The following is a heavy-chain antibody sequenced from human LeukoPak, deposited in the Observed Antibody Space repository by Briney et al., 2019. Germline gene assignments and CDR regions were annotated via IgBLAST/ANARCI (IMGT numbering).Heavy chain of an antibody. CDR3: AREVCSSFYYYYYMDV. CDR2: INHSGST. V-gene: IGHV4-34*01. J-gene: IGHJ6*03. CDR1: GGSFSGYY. Sequence: SETLSLTCAVYGGSFSGYYWSWIRQPPGKGLEWIGEINHSGSTNYNPSLKSRVTISVDTSKNQFSLKLSSVTAADTAVYYCAREVCSSFYYYYYMDVWGKGTTVTVSS. D-gene: IGHD6-6*01.